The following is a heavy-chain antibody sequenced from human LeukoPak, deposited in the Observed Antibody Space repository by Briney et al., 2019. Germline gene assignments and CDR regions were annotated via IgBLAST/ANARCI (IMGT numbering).Heavy chain of an antibody. Sequence: GASLQISCKGSGYSFTSYWIGWVRPMPGKGLEWMGIIYPGDSDTRYSPSFQGQVTISADKSIRTAYLQWSSLKASDTAMYYCARQGDGSSWYMIDYWGQGTLVTVSS. V-gene: IGHV5-51*01. CDR3: ARQGDGSSWYMIDY. CDR2: IYPGDSDT. D-gene: IGHD6-13*01. J-gene: IGHJ4*02. CDR1: GYSFTSYW.